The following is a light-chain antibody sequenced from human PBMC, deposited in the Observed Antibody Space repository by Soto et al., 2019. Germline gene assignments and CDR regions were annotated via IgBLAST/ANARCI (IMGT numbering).Light chain of an antibody. Sequence: QSVLTQPASVSGSPGQSITTSCTGTSSDVGAYNYVSWYQHHPGKVPKLLIYEVTNRPSGVSDRFSGSKSGNTASLTISGLQAEDEADYYCSSYTSSTFYVFGTGTKVTVL. CDR2: EVT. CDR1: SSDVGAYNY. J-gene: IGLJ1*01. V-gene: IGLV2-14*01. CDR3: SSYTSSTFYV.